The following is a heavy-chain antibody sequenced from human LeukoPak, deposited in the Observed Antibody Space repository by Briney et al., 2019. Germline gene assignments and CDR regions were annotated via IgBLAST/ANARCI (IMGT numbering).Heavy chain of an antibody. CDR2: INHSGST. CDR3: ARGLTVATSDDY. J-gene: IGHJ4*02. V-gene: IGHV4-34*01. D-gene: IGHD4-17*01. Sequence: SETLSLTCAVYGGSFSGYYWSWIRQPPGKGLEWIGEINHSGSTNYNPSLKSRVTISVDTSKNQFSLKLSFVTAADTAVYYCARGLTVATSDDYWGQGTLVTVSS. CDR1: GGSFSGYY.